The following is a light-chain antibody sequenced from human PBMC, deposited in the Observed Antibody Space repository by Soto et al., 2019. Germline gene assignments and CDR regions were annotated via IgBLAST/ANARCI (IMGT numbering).Light chain of an antibody. V-gene: IGKV1-5*03. CDR1: ESISNW. J-gene: IGKJ1*01. CDR2: KAS. Sequence: DIQMTQSPSTLSASVGDRVIITFRASESISNWLAWYQQKPGKAPNLLIYKASSLKSGVPLRFSGSGSGTEFTLTINSLQPDDFATYYCQQYNSFSKTFGRGTKVDIK. CDR3: QQYNSFSKT.